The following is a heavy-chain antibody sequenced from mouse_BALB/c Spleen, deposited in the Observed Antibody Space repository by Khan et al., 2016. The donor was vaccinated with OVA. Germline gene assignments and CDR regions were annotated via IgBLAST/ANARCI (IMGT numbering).Heavy chain of an antibody. D-gene: IGHD2-10*01. CDR1: GFSLTSYG. CDR3: ARETAYYGNYEAMDY. V-gene: IGHV2-9*02. CDR2: IWAGGST. Sequence: QVQLKESGPGLVAPSQSLSITCSVSGFSLTSYGVDWVRQPPGKGLEWLGVIWAGGSTNYNSALVSRLSISKDNSKSQAFFKMKRLQTDDTAIYYCARETAYYGNYEAMDYGGQGTSVTVSS. J-gene: IGHJ4*01.